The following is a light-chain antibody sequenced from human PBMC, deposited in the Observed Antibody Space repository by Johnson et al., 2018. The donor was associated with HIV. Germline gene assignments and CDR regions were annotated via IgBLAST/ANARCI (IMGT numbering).Light chain of an antibody. CDR1: SSNIGNNY. CDR3: GTWDSSLSAGPYV. Sequence: QSVLTQPPSVSAAPGQKVTISCSGSSSNIGNNYVSWYQQVPGTAPKLLIYDNNRRPSGIPDRFSGSKSGTSATLGITGLQTGDDADYYCGTWDSSLSAGPYVFGTGTKVTVL. V-gene: IGLV1-51*01. CDR2: DNN. J-gene: IGLJ1*01.